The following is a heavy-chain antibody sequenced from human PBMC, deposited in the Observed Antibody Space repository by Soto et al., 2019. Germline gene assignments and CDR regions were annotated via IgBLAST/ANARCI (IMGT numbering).Heavy chain of an antibody. CDR3: ARDKDWAFDY. CDR1: GFTFSSYS. CDR2: IFTTGTTI. V-gene: IGHV3-48*03. J-gene: IGHJ4*02. D-gene: IGHD3-9*01. Sequence: PGGSLRLSCVACGFTFSSYSMVWVRQAPGKGLEWVSYIFTTGTTIYYADSVKGRFTVSRDNAKNSLFLLLNSLRAEDTAVYYCARDKDWAFDYWGQGTLVTVSS.